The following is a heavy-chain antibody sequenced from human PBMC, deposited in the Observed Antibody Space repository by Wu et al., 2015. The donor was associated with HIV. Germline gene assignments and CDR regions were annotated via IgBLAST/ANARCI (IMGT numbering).Heavy chain of an antibody. V-gene: IGHV1-2*02. CDR1: GDTFSSYA. D-gene: IGHD3-10*01. J-gene: IGHJ6*03. Sequence: QIQLMQSGTEVKKPGSSVKVSCKASGDTFSSYAISWVRQAPGQGLECMGWINPNSGATNYAWEFQGRVTMTRDTSITTAYMELSRLRSDDTAVYYCARGRGSNYDLDVWGKGTTVTVSS. CDR3: ARGRGSNYDLDV. CDR2: INPNSGAT.